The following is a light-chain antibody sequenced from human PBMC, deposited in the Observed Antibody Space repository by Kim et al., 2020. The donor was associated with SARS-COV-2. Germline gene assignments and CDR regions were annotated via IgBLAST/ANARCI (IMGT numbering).Light chain of an antibody. V-gene: IGKV3-20*01. Sequence: EIVLTQSPGTLSLSPGERVTLSCRASQSVSSNYLAWYQQKPGQAPRLLIYDTSFRATGIPDRFSGSGSGTDFTLTVSRLEPEDFALNYCRQYGSSPVTFGQGPKVDIK. CDR1: QSVSSNY. CDR2: DTS. CDR3: RQYGSSPVT. J-gene: IGKJ1*01.